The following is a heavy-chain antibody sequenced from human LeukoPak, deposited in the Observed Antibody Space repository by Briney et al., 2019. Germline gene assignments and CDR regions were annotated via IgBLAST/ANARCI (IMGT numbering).Heavy chain of an antibody. CDR1: GGTFSSYA. J-gene: IGHJ4*02. D-gene: IGHD2-2*01. CDR2: IIPILGIA. V-gene: IGHV1-69*10. CDR3: ARDTAAAMPFDY. Sequence: SVKVSCKASGGTFSSYAIRWVRQAPGQGLEWMGGIIPILGIANYAQKFQGRVTITADKSTSTAYMELSSLRSEDTAVYYCARDTAAAMPFDYWGQGTLVTVSS.